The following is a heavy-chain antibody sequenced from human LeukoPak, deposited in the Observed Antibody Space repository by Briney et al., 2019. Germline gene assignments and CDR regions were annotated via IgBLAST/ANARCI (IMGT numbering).Heavy chain of an antibody. D-gene: IGHD5-12*01. Sequence: GGSLRLSCAASGFTVSSNYMSWVRQAPGKGLEWVSVIYSGGSTYYADSVKGRFTISRDDSKNTLTLQMNSLRAEDTAMYYCATERGYSGFFDYWGQGTLVTVSS. CDR3: ATERGYSGFFDY. V-gene: IGHV3-53*01. CDR1: GFTVSSNY. CDR2: IYSGGST. J-gene: IGHJ4*02.